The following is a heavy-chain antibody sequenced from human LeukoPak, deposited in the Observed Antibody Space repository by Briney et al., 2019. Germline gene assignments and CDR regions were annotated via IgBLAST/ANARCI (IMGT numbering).Heavy chain of an antibody. D-gene: IGHD3-3*01. CDR1: GFTFSRYA. CDR2: ISYDGSNK. CDR3: ARERSITIFGVVTDDAFDI. V-gene: IGHV3-30*04. J-gene: IGHJ3*02. Sequence: GGSLRLSCAASGFTFSRYAMHWVRQAPGKGLEWVAVISYDGSNKYYADSVKGRFTISRDNSKNTLYLQMNSLRAEDTAVYYCARERSITIFGVVTDDAFDIWGQGTMVTVSS.